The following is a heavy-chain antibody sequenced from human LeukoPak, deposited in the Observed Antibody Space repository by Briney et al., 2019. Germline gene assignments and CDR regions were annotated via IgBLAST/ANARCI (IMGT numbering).Heavy chain of an antibody. CDR2: IIPIFGTA. D-gene: IGHD6-19*01. CDR1: GGTFISYA. Sequence: ASVKVSCKASGGTFISYAISGVRQAPGQGREWMGRIIPIFGTANYAQKFQGRVTITPDESTSTAYMELSSLRSEDTAVYYCARGLIAVAGKFDYWGQGTLVTASS. CDR3: ARGLIAVAGKFDY. V-gene: IGHV1-69*13. J-gene: IGHJ4*02.